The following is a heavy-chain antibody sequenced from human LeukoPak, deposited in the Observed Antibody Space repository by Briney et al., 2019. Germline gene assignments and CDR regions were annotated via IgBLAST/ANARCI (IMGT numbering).Heavy chain of an antibody. CDR2: IRDGGSNE. Sequence: GGSLRLSCATSGFTFSSYGMHWVRQAPGKGLEWVAFIRDGGSNEYYADSVKGRFTISRDNSKNTLYLQMNSLKTEDTAVYYCARGRGSWYGVYFDYWGQGTLVTVSS. V-gene: IGHV3-30*02. CDR3: ARGRGSWYGVYFDY. CDR1: GFTFSSYG. D-gene: IGHD6-13*01. J-gene: IGHJ4*02.